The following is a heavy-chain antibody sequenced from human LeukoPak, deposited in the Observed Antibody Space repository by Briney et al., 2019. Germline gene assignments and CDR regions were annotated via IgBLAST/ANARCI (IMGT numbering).Heavy chain of an antibody. CDR2: IYHSEST. Sequence: SETLSLTCTVSGGSISSGNWWSWVRQSPGKGLEWIGQIYHSESTNYNPSLKSRVTISVDKSKNQFSLKLSSVTAADTAMYYCARARPSYYYDSSGPDDYWGQGTLVTVSS. J-gene: IGHJ4*02. V-gene: IGHV4-4*02. D-gene: IGHD3-22*01. CDR1: GGSISSGNW. CDR3: ARARPSYYYDSSGPDDY.